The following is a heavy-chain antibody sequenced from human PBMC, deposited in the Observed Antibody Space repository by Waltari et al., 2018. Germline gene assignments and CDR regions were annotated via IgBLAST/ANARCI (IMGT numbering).Heavy chain of an antibody. CDR1: GGSIRSTTYS. D-gene: IGHD1-26*01. CDR2: IYYSGKT. CDR3: ARQASLRVGAIHY. V-gene: IGHV4-39*01. J-gene: IGHJ4*02. Sequence: QLPLQESGPGLVKPSETLSLPCTVSGGSIRSTTYSRGRTRQPPGKVLEWIGSIYYSGKTYYNPSLKSRVTISVDTSKNQFSLKLSSVTAADTAVYYCARQASLRVGAIHYWGQGTLVTVSS.